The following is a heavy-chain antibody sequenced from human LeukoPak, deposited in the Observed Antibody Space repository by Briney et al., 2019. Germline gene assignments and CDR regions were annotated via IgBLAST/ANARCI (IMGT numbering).Heavy chain of an antibody. J-gene: IGHJ4*02. D-gene: IGHD3-3*01. CDR1: GYTFTSYG. Sequence: ASVKVSCKASGYTFTSYGISWVRPAPGQGLEWMGWISAYNGNTNYAQKLQGRVTMTTDTSTSTAYMELRSLRSDDTAVYYCASTTEYYDFWSGPTHFDYWGQGTLVTVSP. V-gene: IGHV1-18*01. CDR3: ASTTEYYDFWSGPTHFDY. CDR2: ISAYNGNT.